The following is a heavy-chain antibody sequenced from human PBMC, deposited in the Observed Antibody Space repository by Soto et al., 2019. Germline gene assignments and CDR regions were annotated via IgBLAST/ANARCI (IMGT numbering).Heavy chain of an antibody. J-gene: IGHJ4*02. CDR3: TLQLSGPY. V-gene: IGHV4-28*01. Sequence: PSETLSLTCAVSGYSISSSNWWGWIRQPPGKGLEWIGYIYYSGTTYYNPSLKSRVTMSVDTSKNQFSLKLTSVTAEDTALYYCTLQLSGPYWGQGTLVTVS. CDR1: GYSISSSNW. CDR2: IYYSGTT. D-gene: IGHD1-1*01.